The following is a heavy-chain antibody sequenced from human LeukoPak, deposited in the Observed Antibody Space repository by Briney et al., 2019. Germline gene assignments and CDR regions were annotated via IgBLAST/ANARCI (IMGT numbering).Heavy chain of an antibody. CDR3: AKAPVTSCRGAFCYPFDS. J-gene: IGHJ4*02. D-gene: IGHD2-15*01. V-gene: IGHV3-23*01. CDR2: ISGSGGST. CDR1: GFTFSSYG. Sequence: GGTLRLSCAASGFTFSSYGMSWVRQAPGKGLEWVSAISGSGGSTYYADSVKGRFTISRDNSRNTMYLQMNSLRVEDAAVYYCAKAPVTSCRGAFCYPFDSWGQGTLVTVSS.